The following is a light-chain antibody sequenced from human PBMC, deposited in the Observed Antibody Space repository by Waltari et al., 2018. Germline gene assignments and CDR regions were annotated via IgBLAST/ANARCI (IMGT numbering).Light chain of an antibody. CDR3: NSFAVGSKFV. V-gene: IGLV2-8*01. CDR2: EVT. CDR1: SSDVGNSNY. Sequence: QSALTQPPSASGSPGQSVTISCTRPSSDVGNSNYVSWYQQHPGKAPKLMIYEVTKRPSGVPDRFSGSKSGNTASLTVSGLQAEDEADYYCNSFAVGSKFVFGTGTKVTVL. J-gene: IGLJ1*01.